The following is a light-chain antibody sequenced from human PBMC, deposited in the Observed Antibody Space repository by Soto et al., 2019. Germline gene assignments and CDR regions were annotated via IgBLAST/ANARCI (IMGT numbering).Light chain of an antibody. Sequence: QSFLTQPPSVSGAPVQRVTISCTGSSSNIWALYDLHWYQQLPGTAPKLLIYGNSNRPSGVPDRFSGSKSVTSASLAITGPQAEDEADYYRSSYAGXSNVVGTGTKVXV. CDR1: SSNIWALYD. J-gene: IGLJ1*01. CDR2: GNS. CDR3: SSYAGXSNV. V-gene: IGLV1-40*01.